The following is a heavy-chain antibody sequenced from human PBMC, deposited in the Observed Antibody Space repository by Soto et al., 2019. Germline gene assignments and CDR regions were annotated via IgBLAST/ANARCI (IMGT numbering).Heavy chain of an antibody. J-gene: IGHJ6*02. Sequence: QVQLQESGPGLVKPSQTLSLTCTVSGGSISSGDCYWSWIRQPPGKGLEWIGYIYYSGSTYYNPSLKRRVTISVDTSKTQFSLKLSSVTAADTAVYYCARGALASPTYYGMDVWGQGTTVTVSS. CDR3: ARGALASPTYYGMDV. V-gene: IGHV4-30-4*01. CDR1: GGSISSGDCY. CDR2: IYYSGST.